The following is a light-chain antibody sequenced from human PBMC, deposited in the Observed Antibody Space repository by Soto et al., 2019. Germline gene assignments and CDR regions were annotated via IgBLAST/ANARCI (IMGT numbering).Light chain of an antibody. J-gene: IGKJ4*01. CDR3: QQYNNWPVT. CDR1: QSIDSK. Sequence: IVMTQSPATLSVSPGGRATLSCRAGQSIDSKLAWYQQRPGQAPRLLIYAASTRATGIPARFSGSGSGTEFTRTISGLQSEDFATYYCQQYNNWPVTFGGGTKVDIK. V-gene: IGKV3-15*01. CDR2: AAS.